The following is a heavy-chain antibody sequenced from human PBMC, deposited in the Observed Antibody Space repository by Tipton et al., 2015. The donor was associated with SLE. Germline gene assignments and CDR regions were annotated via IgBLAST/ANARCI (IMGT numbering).Heavy chain of an antibody. D-gene: IGHD3-22*01. CDR1: GFTFTIYA. CDR3: ARDSDYYDSSGYYRDKWYFDL. Sequence: SLRLSCAASGFTFTIYAMHWVRQAPGKGLEWVAVISYDGSNKYYADSVKGRFTISRDNSKNTLYLQMNSLRAEDTAVYYCARDSDYYDSSGYYRDKWYFDLWGRGTLVTVSS. V-gene: IGHV3-30*04. CDR2: ISYDGSNK. J-gene: IGHJ2*01.